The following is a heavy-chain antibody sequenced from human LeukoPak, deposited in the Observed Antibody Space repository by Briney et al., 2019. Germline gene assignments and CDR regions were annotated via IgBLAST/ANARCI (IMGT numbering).Heavy chain of an antibody. J-gene: IGHJ4*02. Sequence: GGSLRLSCAASGFTFDDYAIHWVRQAPGKGLESVSGISWNSGSIGYADSVKGRFTISRDNAKNSLYLQMNSLRAEDTALYYCAKDMGGSYPLGLDYWGQGTLVTVSS. D-gene: IGHD1-26*01. CDR3: AKDMGGSYPLGLDY. CDR2: ISWNSGSI. CDR1: GFTFDDYA. V-gene: IGHV3-9*01.